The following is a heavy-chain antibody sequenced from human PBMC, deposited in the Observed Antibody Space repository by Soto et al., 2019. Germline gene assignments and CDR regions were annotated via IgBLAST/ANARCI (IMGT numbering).Heavy chain of an antibody. CDR2: IYYSGST. J-gene: IGHJ6*02. D-gene: IGHD3-9*01. CDR3: AREDYDILTGQSYYGMEV. V-gene: IGHV4-31*03. Sequence: PSETLSLTCTVSGGSISSGGYYWSWIRQHPGKGLEWIGYIYYSGSTYYNPSLKSRVTISADTSKNQFSLKLSSVTAADTAVYYCAREDYDILTGQSYYGMEVWGQGTTVTVSS. CDR1: GGSISSGGYY.